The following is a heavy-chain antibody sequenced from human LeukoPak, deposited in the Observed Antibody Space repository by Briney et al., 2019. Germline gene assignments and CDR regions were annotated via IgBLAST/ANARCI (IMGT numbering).Heavy chain of an antibody. CDR2: INHSGST. CDR3: ARSMVRGAPSI. V-gene: IGHV4-34*01. Sequence: PSETLSLTCAVYGGSFSGYYWSWIRQPPGKGLEWIGEINHSGSTNYNPSLKSRVTISVDTSKNQFSLKLSSVTAADTAVYYCARSMVRGAPSIWGQGTMVTVSS. J-gene: IGHJ3*02. CDR1: GGSFSGYY. D-gene: IGHD3-10*01.